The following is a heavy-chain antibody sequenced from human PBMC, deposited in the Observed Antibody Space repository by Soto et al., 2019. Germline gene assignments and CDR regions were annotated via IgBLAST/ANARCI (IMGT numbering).Heavy chain of an antibody. CDR1: GGSISSYY. CDR3: ASHHDS. J-gene: IGHJ5*01. CDR2: IYYSGST. V-gene: IGHV4-59*08. Sequence: QVQLQESGPGLVKPSETLSLTCTVSGGSISSYYWSWIRQPPGKGLEWIGYIYYSGSTNYLPSLTTRVTITVDTATYHYSLNLRSRAASMPAVYYGASHHDSWGHGTLVTVSS.